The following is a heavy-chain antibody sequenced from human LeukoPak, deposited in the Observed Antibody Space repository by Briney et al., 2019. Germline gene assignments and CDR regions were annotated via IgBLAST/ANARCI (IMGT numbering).Heavy chain of an antibody. CDR2: ISGSGDST. CDR3: AKDRLLNCRGDCYIFDY. V-gene: IGHV3-23*01. J-gene: IGHJ4*02. Sequence: PGGTLRLSCAASGFTFSGFAMSWIRQTPGKGLEWVSSISGSGDSTFYADSVKGRFSISRDNSKNTLYLQVNGLRTEDTAVYYCAKDRLLNCRGDCYIFDYWGQGTVVTVS. D-gene: IGHD2-21*02. CDR1: GFTFSGFA.